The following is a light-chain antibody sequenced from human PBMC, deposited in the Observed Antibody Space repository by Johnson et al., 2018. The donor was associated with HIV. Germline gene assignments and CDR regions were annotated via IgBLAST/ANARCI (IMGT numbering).Light chain of an antibody. CDR2: ENN. CDR3: GTWDSSLSAGV. CDR1: SSNIGNNY. V-gene: IGLV1-51*02. J-gene: IGLJ1*01. Sequence: QSLLTQPPSVSAAPGQKVTISCSGSSSNIGNNYVSWYQQLPGTAPKLLIYENNKRPSGIPDRFSGSKSGTSATLGITGLQTGDEADDYCGTWDSSLSAGVFGTGTKVTVL.